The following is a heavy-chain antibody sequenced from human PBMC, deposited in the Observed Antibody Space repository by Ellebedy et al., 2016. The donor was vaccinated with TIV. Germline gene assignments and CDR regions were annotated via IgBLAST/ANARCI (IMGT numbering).Heavy chain of an antibody. J-gene: IGHJ4*02. D-gene: IGHD2-2*01. CDR3: AKDRTAGGRTTSHFDH. Sequence: GESLKISCAASGFTFSSYAMSWVRQAPGKGLEWVSAITGSGDYTYFADSVKGRFTISRDNSKSTLYLQMNSLRAEDTAIYYCAKDRTAGGRTTSHFDHWGQGTLVTVSS. V-gene: IGHV3-23*01. CDR2: ITGSGDYT. CDR1: GFTFSSYA.